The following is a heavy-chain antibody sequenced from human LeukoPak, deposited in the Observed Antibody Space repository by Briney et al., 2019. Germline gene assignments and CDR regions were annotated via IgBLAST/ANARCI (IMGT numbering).Heavy chain of an antibody. V-gene: IGHV1-2*02. CDR2: INPNSGGT. CDR1: GYTFTGYY. D-gene: IGHD1-26*01. CDR3: ARDPPRIVGAARGGY. J-gene: IGHJ4*02. Sequence: ASVKVSCKASGYTFTGYYMHWVRQAPGQGLEWMGWINPNSGGTNYAQKFQGRVTMTRDTSISTAYMELSRLRSDDTAVYYCARDPPRIVGAARGGYWGQGTLVTVSS.